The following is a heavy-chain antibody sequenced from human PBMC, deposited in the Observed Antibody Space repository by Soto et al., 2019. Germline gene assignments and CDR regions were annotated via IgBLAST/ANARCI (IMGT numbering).Heavy chain of an antibody. CDR3: ARGGGQDAYNPWPLDY. J-gene: IGHJ4*02. CDR1: GFTISSNY. Sequence: EVQLVESGGGLVQPGGSLRLSCAASGFTISSNYMSWVRQAPGKGLEWVSVIYSGGSTYYADSVKGRFTISRDNSKNTLYLQMNSLRAEDTAVYYCARGGGQDAYNPWPLDYWGQGTLVTVSS. V-gene: IGHV3-66*01. CDR2: IYSGGST. D-gene: IGHD1-1*01.